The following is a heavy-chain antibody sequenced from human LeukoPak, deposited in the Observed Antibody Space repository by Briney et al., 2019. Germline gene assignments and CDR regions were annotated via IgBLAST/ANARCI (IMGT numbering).Heavy chain of an antibody. V-gene: IGHV3-23*01. CDR3: AKDRITIFGVVTYFDY. D-gene: IGHD3-3*01. CDR1: GFTFSSYA. J-gene: IGHJ4*02. CDR2: ISGSGGST. Sequence: GGSLRLSCAASGFTFSSYAMSWVRQAPGKGLEWASAISGSGGSTYYADSVKGRFTISRDNSKNTLYLQMNSLRAEDTAVYYCAKDRITIFGVVTYFDYWGQGTLVTVSS.